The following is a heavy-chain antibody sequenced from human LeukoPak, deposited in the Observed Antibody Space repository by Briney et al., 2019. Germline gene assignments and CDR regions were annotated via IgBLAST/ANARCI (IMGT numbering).Heavy chain of an antibody. CDR2: IYHSGST. CDR1: GGSISSSNW. Sequence: SGTLSLTCAVSGGSISSSNWWSWVRQPPGKGLEWIGEIYHSGSTNYNPSLKSRVTISVDKSKNQFSLKLSSVTAADTAVYYCARISGGDDFWSGYYPAAGGMDVWGQGTTVTVSS. D-gene: IGHD3-3*01. CDR3: ARISGGDDFWSGYYPAAGGMDV. V-gene: IGHV4-4*02. J-gene: IGHJ6*02.